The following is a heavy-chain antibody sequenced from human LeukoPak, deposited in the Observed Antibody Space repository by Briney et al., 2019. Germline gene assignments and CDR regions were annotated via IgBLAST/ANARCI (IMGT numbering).Heavy chain of an antibody. D-gene: IGHD3/OR15-3a*01. V-gene: IGHV5-51*01. J-gene: IGHJ4*02. CDR1: GYDFPDYW. CDR3: ARLVGDFWTGYYVDY. Sequence: GESLKISCKGSGYDFPDYWIGWVRQMPGKGLEWMGIIYPGDSETRYSPSFQGQVTISADKSIRTAYLQWSSLKASDTAMYYCARLVGDFWTGYYVDYWGQGTLVTVSS. CDR2: IYPGDSET.